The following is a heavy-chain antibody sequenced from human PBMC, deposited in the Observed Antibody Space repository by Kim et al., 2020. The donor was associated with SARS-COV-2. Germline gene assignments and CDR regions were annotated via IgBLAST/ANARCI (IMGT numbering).Heavy chain of an antibody. J-gene: IGHJ4*02. D-gene: IGHD6-25*01. Sequence: SETLSLTCTVSGGSISSGGDYWSWIRQHPGKGLEWIGYIYYSGSTYYNQSLKSRVTISVDTSKNQFSLMLSSVTAADTDVYYCARSKGIAAGDHYFDSWGQGTLVTVSS. V-gene: IGHV4-31*03. CDR3: ARSKGIAAGDHYFDS. CDR2: IYYSGST. CDR1: GGSISSGGDY.